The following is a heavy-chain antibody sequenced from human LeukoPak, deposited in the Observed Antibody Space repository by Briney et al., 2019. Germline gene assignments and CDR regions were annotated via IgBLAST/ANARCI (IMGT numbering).Heavy chain of an antibody. CDR1: GFTFSDYY. J-gene: IGHJ4*02. CDR3: AKDRDSSGYYDFDY. V-gene: IGHV3-11*04. CDR2: ISSSGSTI. D-gene: IGHD3-22*01. Sequence: GGSLRLSCAASGFTFSDYYMSWIRQAPGKGLEWVSYISSSGSTIYYADSVKGRFTISRDNSKNTLYLQMNSLRAEDTAVYYCAKDRDSSGYYDFDYWGQGTLVTVSS.